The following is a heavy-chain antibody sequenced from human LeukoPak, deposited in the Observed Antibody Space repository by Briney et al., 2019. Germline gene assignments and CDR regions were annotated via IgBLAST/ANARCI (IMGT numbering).Heavy chain of an antibody. V-gene: IGHV3-23*01. D-gene: IGHD3/OR15-3a*01. J-gene: IGHJ2*01. CDR3: AKDWTGTKPFDL. Sequence: GGSLRLSCAASRFSFSSYWMTWVRQAPGKGLEWGSGISGSGGKTYYADSVKGRFTISRDNFKNTLYLQMNSLRAEDTAVYYCAKDWTGTKPFDLWGRGTLVTVSS. CDR2: ISGSGGKT. CDR1: RFSFSSYW.